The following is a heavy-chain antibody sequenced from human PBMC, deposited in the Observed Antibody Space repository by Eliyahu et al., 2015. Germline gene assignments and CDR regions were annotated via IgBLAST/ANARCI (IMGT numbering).Heavy chain of an antibody. CDR3: AHRPSSGSYFDY. Sequence: QITLKESGPTLVKPTQTLTLTCTFSGFSPSTNGMGVGWIRQPPGKALEWLXLIFWDDDKRYSPSLKSRLTITKDTSKNLVVLTMTNLDPVDTATYYCAHRPSSGSYFDYWGQGTLVTVSS. D-gene: IGHD1-26*01. J-gene: IGHJ4*02. V-gene: IGHV2-5*02. CDR2: IFWDDDK. CDR1: GFSPSTNGMG.